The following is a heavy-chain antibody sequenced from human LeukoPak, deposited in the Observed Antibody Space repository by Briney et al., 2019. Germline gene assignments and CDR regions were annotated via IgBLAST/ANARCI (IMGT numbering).Heavy chain of an antibody. Sequence: GESLKISCKGSGSCFTSYWIGGGRQMPGKGLEWMGIIYPGDSDTRYSPSFQGQVTTSADKSISTAYRQWSSLMASDTAMYYSAREDGYERIDYWGQGTLVTVSS. J-gene: IGHJ4*02. CDR1: GSCFTSYW. V-gene: IGHV5-51*01. D-gene: IGHD5-12*01. CDR2: IYPGDSDT. CDR3: AREDGYERIDY.